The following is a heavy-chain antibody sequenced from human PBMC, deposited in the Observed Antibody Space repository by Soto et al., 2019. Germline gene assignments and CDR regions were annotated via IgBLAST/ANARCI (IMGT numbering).Heavy chain of an antibody. CDR2: IYYSGST. CDR3: ASHDYDFWSGYFGY. D-gene: IGHD3-3*01. J-gene: IGHJ4*02. CDR1: GGSISSSSYY. V-gene: IGHV4-39*01. Sequence: SETLSLTCTVSGGSISSSSYYWGWIRQPPGKGLEWIGSIYYSGSTYYNPSLKSRVTISVDTSKNQFSLKLSSVTAADTAVYYCASHDYDFWSGYFGYWGQGTLVTVSS.